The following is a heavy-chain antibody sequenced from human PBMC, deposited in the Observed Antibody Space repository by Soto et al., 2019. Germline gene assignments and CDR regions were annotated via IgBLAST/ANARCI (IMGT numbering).Heavy chain of an antibody. J-gene: IGHJ4*02. CDR1: GFTFSSYS. Sequence: GGSLRLSCAASGFTFSSYSMNWVRQAPGKGLEWVSSISSSSSYIYYADSVKGRFTISRDNAKNSLYLQMNSLRAEDTAVYYCARDLAQLVPFDYWGQGTLVTVSS. CDR3: ARDLAQLVPFDY. D-gene: IGHD6-6*01. CDR2: ISSSSSYI. V-gene: IGHV3-21*01.